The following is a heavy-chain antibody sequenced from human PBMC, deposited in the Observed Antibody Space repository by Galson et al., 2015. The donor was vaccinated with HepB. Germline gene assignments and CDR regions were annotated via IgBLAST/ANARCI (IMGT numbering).Heavy chain of an antibody. CDR3: ARDNVQLQLERPSFDY. Sequence: SVKVSCKASGGTFSSYAISWVRQAPGQGLEWMGGIIPIFGTANYAQKFQGRVTITADESTSTAYMELSSLRSEDTAVYYCARDNVQLQLERPSFDYWGQGTLFTVSS. D-gene: IGHD2-15*01. J-gene: IGHJ4*02. CDR2: IIPIFGTA. V-gene: IGHV1-69*13. CDR1: GGTFSSYA.